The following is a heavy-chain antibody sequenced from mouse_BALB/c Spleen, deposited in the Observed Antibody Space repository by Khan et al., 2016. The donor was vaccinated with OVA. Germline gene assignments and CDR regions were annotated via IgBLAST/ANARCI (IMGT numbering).Heavy chain of an antibody. D-gene: IGHD2-1*01. J-gene: IGHJ3*01. CDR1: GFTFSSFV. Sequence: EVELVESGGGLVEPGGSLKLSCAASGFTFSSFVMSWVRQTPEKRLEWVATISSAATYTYYPDSVKGRFTISRDNDKNTLYLQMNSLRSDDTAIYYCTNGNYGWFAYWGQGTLVTVST. CDR3: TNGNYGWFAY. CDR2: ISSAATYT. V-gene: IGHV5-9-1*01.